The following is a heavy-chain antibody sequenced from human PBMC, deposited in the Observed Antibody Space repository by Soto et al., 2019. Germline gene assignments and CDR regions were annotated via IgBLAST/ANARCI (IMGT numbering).Heavy chain of an antibody. Sequence: PGGSLRLSCAASGFTFSSYGMHWVRQAPGKGLEWVAVISYDGSNKYYADSVKGRFTISRDNSKNTLYLQMNSLRAEDTAVYYCAKDRVRGSLRFFYPLSHYYGMDVWVQGTTVTVSS. CDR1: GFTFSSYG. V-gene: IGHV3-30*18. CDR3: AKDRVRGSLRFFYPLSHYYGMDV. D-gene: IGHD3-3*01. J-gene: IGHJ6*02. CDR2: ISYDGSNK.